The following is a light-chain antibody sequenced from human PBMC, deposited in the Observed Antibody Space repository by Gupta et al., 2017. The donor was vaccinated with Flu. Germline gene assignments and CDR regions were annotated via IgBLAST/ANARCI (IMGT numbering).Light chain of an antibody. CDR2: DAS. CDR1: QAIRKC. V-gene: IGKV1-33*01. CDR3: QQYEDLPLT. J-gene: IGKJ4*01. Sequence: GDRVTITCQASQAIRKCLNLLQQKAGKAPRLLIQDASDLRPGVPGRFSGSGSGTDFSLTIENMQPDDFATYFCQQYEDLPLTFGGGTKVEI.